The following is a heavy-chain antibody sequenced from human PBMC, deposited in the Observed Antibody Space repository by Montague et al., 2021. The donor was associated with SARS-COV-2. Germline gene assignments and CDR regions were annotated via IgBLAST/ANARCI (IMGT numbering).Heavy chain of an antibody. Sequence: PALVKPTQTLTLTCTFSGFSLSTSGMCVSWIRPPPGKALEWLALIDWDDDKYYSTSLKTRLTISKDTSKNQVVLTMTNMDPVDTATYYCARINSDPLDYYYYGMDVWGQGTTVTVSS. V-gene: IGHV2-70*01. D-gene: IGHD1-1*01. CDR1: GFSLSTSGMC. CDR2: IDWDDDK. CDR3: ARINSDPLDYYYYGMDV. J-gene: IGHJ6*02.